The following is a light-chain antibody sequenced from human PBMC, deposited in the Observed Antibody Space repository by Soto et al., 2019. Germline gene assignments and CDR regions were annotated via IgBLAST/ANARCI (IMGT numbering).Light chain of an antibody. CDR3: HQRNT. V-gene: IGKV3-11*01. CDR2: DTS. J-gene: IGKJ5*01. Sequence: LVLRQSPVTLSLSPGDRATLSCRASQSVSTYLAWYRQTPGQAPRLLIYDTSNRATGVPPRFSGSRSGTDFTLTISSVEPEDVAVFYCHQRNTFGQGTRLEIK. CDR1: QSVSTY.